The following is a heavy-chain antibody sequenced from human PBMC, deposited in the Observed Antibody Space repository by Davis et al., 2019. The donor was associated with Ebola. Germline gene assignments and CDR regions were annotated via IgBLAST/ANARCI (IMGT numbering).Heavy chain of an antibody. CDR3: ARLRDYYDSRSYAFDI. V-gene: IGHV5-51*01. CDR1: GYSFTSYW. D-gene: IGHD3-22*01. CDR2: IYPGDSDT. J-gene: IGHJ3*02. Sequence: GESLKISCKGSGYSFTSYWIGWVRQMPGKGLEWMGIIYPGDSDTRYSPSLQGQVTISADKSISTAYLQWSSLKASDTAMYYCARLRDYYDSRSYAFDIWGQGTMVTVSS.